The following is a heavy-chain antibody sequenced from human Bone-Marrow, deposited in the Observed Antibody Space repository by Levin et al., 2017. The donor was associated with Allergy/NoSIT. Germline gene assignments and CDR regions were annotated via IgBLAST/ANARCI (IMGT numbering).Heavy chain of an antibody. CDR1: GASISSGGYS. V-gene: IGHV4-30-2*01. J-gene: IGHJ4*02. Sequence: SETLSLTCAVSGASISSGGYSWSWIRQPPGKGLEWIGYIYNSGSTSYTPSLKSRVTIAVDRSKNQFSLKITSVTAADTAVYYCAREGDFGYDSLAYWGQGTLVTVSS. CDR3: AREGDFGYDSLAY. CDR2: IYNSGST. D-gene: IGHD5-12*01.